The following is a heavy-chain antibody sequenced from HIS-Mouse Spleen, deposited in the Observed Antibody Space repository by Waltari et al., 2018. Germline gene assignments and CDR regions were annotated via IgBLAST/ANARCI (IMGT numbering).Heavy chain of an antibody. J-gene: IGHJ5*02. CDR2: VNHSGST. CDR1: GGSFSGYY. V-gene: IGHV4-34*01. D-gene: IGHD5-12*01. CDR3: ARGLGDGYNFWFDP. Sequence: QVQLQQWGAGLLKPSETLSLTFAVYGGSFSGYYWSRVRPPPGKGLEWIGEVNHSGSTYSNPSLKSRVTISVAASKNQFSLRLSSVTAADTAVYYCARGLGDGYNFWFDPWGQGTLVTVAS.